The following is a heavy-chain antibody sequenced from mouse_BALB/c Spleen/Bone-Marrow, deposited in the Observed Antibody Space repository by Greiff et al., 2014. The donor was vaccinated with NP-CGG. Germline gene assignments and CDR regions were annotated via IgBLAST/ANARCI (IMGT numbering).Heavy chain of an antibody. CDR2: IYPGNSDT. CDR3: TRAMITRAWFAY. J-gene: IGHJ3*01. D-gene: IGHD2-4*01. V-gene: IGHV1-5*01. Sequence: VQLQQSGTVLARPGASVKMSCKASGYTFTSYWVHWVKQRPGQGLEWIGAIYPGNSDTSYNQKFKGKAKLTAVTSTSTAYMELSSLTNEDSAVYYCTRAMITRAWFAYWGQGTLVTVSA. CDR1: GYTFTSYW.